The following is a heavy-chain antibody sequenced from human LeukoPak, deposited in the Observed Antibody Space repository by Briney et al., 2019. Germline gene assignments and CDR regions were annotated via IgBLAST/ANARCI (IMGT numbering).Heavy chain of an antibody. V-gene: IGHV3-33*06. D-gene: IGHD5-18*01. CDR1: GLTFSGYG. Sequence: PGRSLRLSCAASGLTFSGYGMHWVRQAPAKGLEWVAVIWYDGNNKYYAESVKGRFPIYRDNSKNKLYLAVNSERAEDTPVYYCAKDWGYTTMVSYYFDYWGRRARVTVPS. CDR3: AKDWGYTTMVSYYFDY. CDR2: IWYDGNNK. J-gene: IGHJ4*02.